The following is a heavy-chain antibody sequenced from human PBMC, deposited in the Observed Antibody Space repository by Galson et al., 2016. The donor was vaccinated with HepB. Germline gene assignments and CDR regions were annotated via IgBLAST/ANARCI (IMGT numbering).Heavy chain of an antibody. CDR3: ARVPVRFAFDL. CDR1: GFTFRTSC. CDR2: INTDGSQT. Sequence: SLRLSCAASGFTFRTSCMSWVRQPPGKGPEWVSNINTDGSQTYYVDSVKGRFNISKDNAKNSLYLRMNSLRVDDTAVYYCARVPVRFAFDLWGQGTMVTVSS. D-gene: IGHD4-17*01. J-gene: IGHJ3*01. V-gene: IGHV3-7*01.